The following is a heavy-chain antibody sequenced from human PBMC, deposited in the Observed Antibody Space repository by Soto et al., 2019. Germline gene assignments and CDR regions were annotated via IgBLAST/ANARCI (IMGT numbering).Heavy chain of an antibody. CDR1: GFTFSSYG. CDR3: AREMGEGNYYDSSGYYYAFYFDY. J-gene: IGHJ4*02. D-gene: IGHD3-22*01. Sequence: GGSLRLSCAASGFTFSSYGMHWVRQAPGKGLEWVAVIWYDGSNKYYADSVKGRFTISRDNSKNTLYLQMNSLRAEDTAVYYCAREMGEGNYYDSSGYYYAFYFDYWGQGTQVTVSS. CDR2: IWYDGSNK. V-gene: IGHV3-33*01.